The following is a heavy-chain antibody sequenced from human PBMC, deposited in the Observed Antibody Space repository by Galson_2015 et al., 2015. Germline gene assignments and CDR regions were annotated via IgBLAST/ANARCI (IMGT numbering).Heavy chain of an antibody. J-gene: IGHJ5*02. CDR3: AREINWSGPNWFDP. V-gene: IGHV1-3*01. D-gene: IGHD3-3*01. Sequence: SVKVSCKASGYTFTSYAMHWVRQAPGQRLEWMGWINAGNGNTKYSQKFQGRVTITRDTSASTAYMELSSLRSEDTAVYYCAREINWSGPNWFDPWGQGTLVTVSS. CDR2: INAGNGNT. CDR1: GYTFTSYA.